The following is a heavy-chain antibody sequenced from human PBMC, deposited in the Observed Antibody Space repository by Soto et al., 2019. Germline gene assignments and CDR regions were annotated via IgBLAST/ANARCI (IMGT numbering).Heavy chain of an antibody. CDR2: INHSGST. Sequence: PSETLSLTCSVYGGSFSGYYWSWIRQPPGKELEWIGEINHSGSTNYNPSLKSRVTISVDTSKNQFSLKLSSVTAADTAVYYCARGDYQLLSRIYYYYGMDVSCQGNTVSLS. D-gene: IGHD2-2*01. J-gene: IGHJ6*02. V-gene: IGHV4-34*01. CDR3: ARGDYQLLSRIYYYYGMDV. CDR1: GGSFSGYY.